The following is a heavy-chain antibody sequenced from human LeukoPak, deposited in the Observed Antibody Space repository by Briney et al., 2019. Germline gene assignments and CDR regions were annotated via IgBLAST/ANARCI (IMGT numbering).Heavy chain of an antibody. V-gene: IGHV4-39*07. Sequence: PSETLSLTCTVSGGSITSTNYYWGWIRQPPGKGLEWIGSIYYSGSTYYNPSLRSRVTISVDTSKNQFSLKLSSVTAADTAVYYCARTTMVRGVYGGAFDIWGQGTMVTVSS. CDR1: GGSITSTNYY. D-gene: IGHD3-10*01. J-gene: IGHJ3*02. CDR3: ARTTMVRGVYGGAFDI. CDR2: IYYSGST.